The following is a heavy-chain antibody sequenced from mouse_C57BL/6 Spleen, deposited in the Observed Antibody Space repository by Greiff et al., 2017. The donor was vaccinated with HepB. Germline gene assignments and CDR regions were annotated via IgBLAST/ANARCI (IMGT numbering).Heavy chain of an antibody. CDR2: ISDGGSYT. Sequence: DVKVEESGGGLVKPGGSLKLSCAASGFTFSSYAMSWVRQTPEKRLEWVATISDGGSYTYYPDNVKGRFTISRDNAKNNLYLQMSHLKSEDTAMYYCARGNYDYDVYYAMDDWGKGTSVTVSS. D-gene: IGHD2-4*01. CDR3: ARGNYDYDVYYAMDD. CDR1: GFTFSSYA. J-gene: IGHJ4*01. V-gene: IGHV5-4*03.